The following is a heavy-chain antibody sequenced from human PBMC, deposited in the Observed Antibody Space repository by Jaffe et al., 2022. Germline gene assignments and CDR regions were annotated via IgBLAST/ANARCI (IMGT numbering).Heavy chain of an antibody. CDR3: AKDNAPYSSSWYGRVGNWFDP. Sequence: EVQLVESGGGLVQPGRSLRLSCAASGFTFDDYAMHWVRQAPGKGLEWVSGISWNSGSIGYADSVKGRFTISRDNAKNSLYLQMNSLRAEDTALYYCAKDNAPYSSSWYGRVGNWFDPWGQGTLVTVSS. J-gene: IGHJ5*02. D-gene: IGHD6-13*01. V-gene: IGHV3-9*01. CDR1: GFTFDDYA. CDR2: ISWNSGSI.